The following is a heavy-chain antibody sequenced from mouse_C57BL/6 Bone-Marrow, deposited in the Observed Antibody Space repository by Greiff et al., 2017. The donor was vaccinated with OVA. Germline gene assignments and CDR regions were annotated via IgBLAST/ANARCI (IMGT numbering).Heavy chain of an antibody. Sequence: QVQLQQPGAELVMPGASVKLSCKASGYTFTSYWMHWVKQRPGQGLEWIGRIDPNSGGTKYNEKFKSKATLTVDKPSSTAYMQLSSLTSEDSAVYYCARTHYYGSSHYFDYWGQGTTLTVSS. V-gene: IGHV1-72*01. D-gene: IGHD1-1*01. CDR3: ARTHYYGSSHYFDY. J-gene: IGHJ2*01. CDR1: GYTFTSYW. CDR2: IDPNSGGT.